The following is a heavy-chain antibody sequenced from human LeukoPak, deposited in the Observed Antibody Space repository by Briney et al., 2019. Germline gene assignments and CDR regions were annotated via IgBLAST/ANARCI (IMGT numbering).Heavy chain of an antibody. CDR3: ASSSGWYVVY. CDR2: IYYSGST. J-gene: IGHJ4*02. V-gene: IGHV4-61*01. Sequence: SETLSLTCTVSGGSVSSGSYYWSWIRQPPGKGLEWIGYIYYSGSTNYNPSLKSRVTISVDTSRNQFSLKLSSVTAADTAVYYCASSSGWYVVYWGQGTLVTVSS. D-gene: IGHD6-19*01. CDR1: GGSVSSGSYY.